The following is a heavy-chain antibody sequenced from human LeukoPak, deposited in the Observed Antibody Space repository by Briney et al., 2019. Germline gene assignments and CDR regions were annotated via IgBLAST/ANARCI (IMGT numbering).Heavy chain of an antibody. J-gene: IGHJ5*02. D-gene: IGHD3-10*01. V-gene: IGHV3-9*01. Sequence: PGRSLRLSCAVSGFTLDDYAMHWVRQAPGKGLEWVSGISWNSGSIGYADSVKGRFTISRDNAKNSLYLQMNSLRAEDTALYYCAKDMVVRGVIGWFDPWGQGTLVTVSS. CDR2: ISWNSGSI. CDR1: GFTLDDYA. CDR3: AKDMVVRGVIGWFDP.